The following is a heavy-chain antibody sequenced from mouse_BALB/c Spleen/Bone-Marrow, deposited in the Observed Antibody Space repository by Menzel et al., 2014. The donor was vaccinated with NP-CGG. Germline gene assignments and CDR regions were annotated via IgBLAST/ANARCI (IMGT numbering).Heavy chain of an antibody. D-gene: IGHD1-2*01. CDR1: GFDFSRYW. CDR3: ARQGYYGYSDY. V-gene: IGHV4-1*02. CDR2: INPDSSTI. Sequence: VQLKESGGGLVQPGGSLKLSCAASGFDFSRYWMSWVRQAPGKGLEWIGEINPDSSTINYTPSLKDKFIISRDNAKNTLYLQMRKVRSEDTALYYYARQGYYGYSDYWGQGTTLTVSS. J-gene: IGHJ2*01.